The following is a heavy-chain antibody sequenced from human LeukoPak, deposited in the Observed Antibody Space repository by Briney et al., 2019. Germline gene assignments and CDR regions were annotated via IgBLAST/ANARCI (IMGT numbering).Heavy chain of an antibody. Sequence: QPGGSLRLSCAASGFTFDDYAMHWVRQAPGKGLEWVSLISGDGGSTYYADSVKGRFTISRDNSKNTLYLQMNSLRAEDTAVYYCAKDLWDCTNGVCYPYNWFDPWGQGTLVTVSS. CDR1: GFTFDDYA. CDR3: AKDLWDCTNGVCYPYNWFDP. V-gene: IGHV3-43*02. J-gene: IGHJ5*02. CDR2: ISGDGGST. D-gene: IGHD2-8*01.